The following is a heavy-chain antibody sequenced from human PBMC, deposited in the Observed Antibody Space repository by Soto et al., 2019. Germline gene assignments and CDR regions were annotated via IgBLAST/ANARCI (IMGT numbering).Heavy chain of an antibody. CDR1: GASLSSGGYY. CDR2: FYYTGTT. V-gene: IGHV4-61*08. CDR3: ARISYWVKDY. J-gene: IGHJ4*02. D-gene: IGHD2-8*02. Sequence: SETLSLTCTVCGASLSSGGYYWSWIRQPPGKGLEWIGYFYYTGTTKYNPSLESRVTISADTSKNQFSLNLTSVTAAETAVYYRARISYWVKDYWGQGALVTVSS.